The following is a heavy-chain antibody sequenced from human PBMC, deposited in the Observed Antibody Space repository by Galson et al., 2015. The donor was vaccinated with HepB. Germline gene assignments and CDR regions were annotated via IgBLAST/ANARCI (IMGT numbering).Heavy chain of an antibody. Sequence: SLRLSCAASGFTFSDYSMNWVRQTPGKGLEWVSYIDTSSSNSILYADPVKGRFTISRDNAKNSLYLQMNSLRDEDTAVYFCARSKLQSGITSSRPLDYWGQGTLVTVSS. CDR3: ARSKLQSGITSSRPLDY. J-gene: IGHJ4*02. CDR1: GFTFSDYS. V-gene: IGHV3-48*02. CDR2: IDTSSSNSI. D-gene: IGHD1-14*01.